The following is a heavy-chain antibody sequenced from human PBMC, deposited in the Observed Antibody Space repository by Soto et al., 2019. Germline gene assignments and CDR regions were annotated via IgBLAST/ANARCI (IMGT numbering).Heavy chain of an antibody. CDR2: INHSGST. CDR3: ARDKITGLFDY. V-gene: IGHV4-34*01. CDR1: GVSFSGYY. J-gene: IGHJ4*02. D-gene: IGHD2-8*02. Sequence: SETLSLTCAVYGVSFSGYYWTWIRQPPGTGLEWIGEINHSGSTNYNPSLKSRVTISVDTSKNQFSLKLTSVTAADTAVYYCARDKITGLFDYWGQGALVTVSS.